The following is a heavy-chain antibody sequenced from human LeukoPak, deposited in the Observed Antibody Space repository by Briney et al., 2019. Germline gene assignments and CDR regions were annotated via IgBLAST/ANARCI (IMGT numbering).Heavy chain of an antibody. V-gene: IGHV4-59*01. CDR2: IYYSGST. Sequence: SETLSLTCTVSGGSISSYYWSWIRQPPGKGLEWIGHIYYSGSTNYNPSLKSRVTISVDTSKNQFSLKLSSVTAADTAVYYCARSLYSSSSVPFVPYYWGQGTLVTVSS. D-gene: IGHD6-6*01. J-gene: IGHJ4*02. CDR3: ARSLYSSSSVPFVPYY. CDR1: GGSISSYY.